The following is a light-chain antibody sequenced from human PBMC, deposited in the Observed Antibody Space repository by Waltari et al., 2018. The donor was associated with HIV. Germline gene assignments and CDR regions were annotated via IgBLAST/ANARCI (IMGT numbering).Light chain of an antibody. CDR2: DAS. V-gene: IGKV3-11*01. Sequence: IVLTQSPATLSLSPGERAPLSRIASQSVGNQLSWYQQKPGQAPRLLINDASNRAPGIPGRFSATGSGTDFTLTINSLESEDFAIYYCQQHTSWPLTFGGGTKVEIK. J-gene: IGKJ4*01. CDR3: QQHTSWPLT. CDR1: QSVGNQ.